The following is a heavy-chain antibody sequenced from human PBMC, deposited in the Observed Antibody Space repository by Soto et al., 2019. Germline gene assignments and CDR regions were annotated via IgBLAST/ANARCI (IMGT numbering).Heavy chain of an antibody. V-gene: IGHV1-18*01. J-gene: IGHJ4*01. Sequence: ASVKVPRKASGYTFTSFGSGWGRQAPGQGLEWMGWTSAYNGNKNYAKKVQGRVPVPTDKSTSTAYMERRSLRFDDTAVYYCAGDLDYRGRWYGVYFDHWG. CDR3: AGDLDYRGRWYGVYFDH. CDR1: GYTFTSFG. D-gene: IGHD2-15*01. CDR2: TSAYNGNK.